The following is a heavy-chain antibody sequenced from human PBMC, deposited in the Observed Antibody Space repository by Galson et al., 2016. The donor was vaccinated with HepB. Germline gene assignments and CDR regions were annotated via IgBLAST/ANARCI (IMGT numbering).Heavy chain of an antibody. D-gene: IGHD3-10*01. J-gene: IGHJ3*02. Sequence: RQPPGKGLEWIGYIYYNGNTYYTPSLKSRITISVDTSKTQFSLKLSSVTAADTAVYYCARGLWFGELLHTFAIWGQGTMVTVSS. CDR3: ARGLWFGELLHTFAI. V-gene: IGHV4-30-4*01. CDR2: IYYNGNT.